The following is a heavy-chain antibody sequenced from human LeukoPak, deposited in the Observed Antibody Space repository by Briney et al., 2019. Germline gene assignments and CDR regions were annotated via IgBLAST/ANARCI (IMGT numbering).Heavy chain of an antibody. V-gene: IGHV1-2*02. CDR3: ARDLDSSWTGDFQP. CDR2: VNPIDGGT. Sequence: GSVKVSCKASGYTFTGYYIHWVRQAPGQGLEWMGWVNPIDGGTNYAQKFQGRVTMTWDTSITTAYMELSSLTSDDTAVYYCARDLDSSWTGDFQPWGQGTLVTVSS. D-gene: IGHD6-13*01. J-gene: IGHJ1*01. CDR1: GYTFTGYY.